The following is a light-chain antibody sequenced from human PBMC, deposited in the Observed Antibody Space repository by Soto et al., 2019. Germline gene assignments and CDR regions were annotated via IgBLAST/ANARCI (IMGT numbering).Light chain of an antibody. CDR1: PSVTNY. V-gene: IGKV3-11*01. CDR2: GAF. J-gene: IGKJ5*01. CDR3: QQRNIWPPVT. Sequence: EIVLTQSPATVSLSPGERATLSCRASPSVTNYLAWYQQKPGQAPRLLIYGAFNRAPGIPARFSGSGSGTDFTLTISSLEPEDFAVYYCQQRNIWPPVTFGQGTRLEIK.